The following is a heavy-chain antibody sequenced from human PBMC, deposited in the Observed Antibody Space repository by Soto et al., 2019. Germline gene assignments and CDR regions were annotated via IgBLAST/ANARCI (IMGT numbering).Heavy chain of an antibody. CDR2: INHSGST. CDR3: ASWAGIAAAGTLYFDY. D-gene: IGHD6-13*01. V-gene: IGHV4-34*01. CDR1: GGSFSCYD. Sequence: SETLSLTCAVYGGSFSCYDWSWIRQPPGKGLEWIGEINHSGSTNYNPSLKSRVTISVDTSKNQFSLKLSSVTAADTAVYYCASWAGIAAAGTLYFDYWGQGTLVTVSS. J-gene: IGHJ4*02.